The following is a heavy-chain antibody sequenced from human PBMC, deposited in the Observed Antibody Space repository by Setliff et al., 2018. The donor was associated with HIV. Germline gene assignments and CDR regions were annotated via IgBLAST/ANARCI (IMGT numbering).Heavy chain of an antibody. D-gene: IGHD2-15*01. Sequence: PSETLSLTCAVYGESFSGYYWNWIRQPPGKGLEWIGEINHSGSTKYNPSLKSRVTISVDTSKKQFSLKLSSVTAADTAVYYCAREGCSGGSCYFDYWGQGTLVTVSS. V-gene: IGHV4-34*01. J-gene: IGHJ4*02. CDR1: GESFSGYY. CDR3: AREGCSGGSCYFDY. CDR2: INHSGST.